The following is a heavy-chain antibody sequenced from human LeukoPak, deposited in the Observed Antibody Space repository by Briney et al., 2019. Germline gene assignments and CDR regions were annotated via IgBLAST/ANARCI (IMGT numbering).Heavy chain of an antibody. CDR3: ARGARIVVVPAAVSYMDV. CDR1: GYTFTSYD. J-gene: IGHJ6*03. CDR2: MNPNSGNT. D-gene: IGHD2-2*01. Sequence: ASVKVSCKASGYTFTSYDINWVRQATGQGLEWMGWMNPNSGNTGYAQKFQGRVTMTRDMSTSTVYMELSSLRSEDTAVYYCARGARIVVVPAAVSYMDVWGKGTTVTVSS. V-gene: IGHV1-8*02.